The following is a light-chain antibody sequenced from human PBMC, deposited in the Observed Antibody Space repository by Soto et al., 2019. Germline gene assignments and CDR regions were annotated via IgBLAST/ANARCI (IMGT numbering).Light chain of an antibody. V-gene: IGLV1-44*01. Sequence: QSVLTQPPSASGTPGQRVTISCSGSRSNIGSNVVNWYQQLPGTAPKLLIHSNNQRPSGVPDRFSGSKSGTSASPAINGLQSEDEADYYCAAWDDSQNGPVFGGGTKLTVL. CDR2: SNN. CDR3: AAWDDSQNGPV. CDR1: RSNIGSNV. J-gene: IGLJ2*01.